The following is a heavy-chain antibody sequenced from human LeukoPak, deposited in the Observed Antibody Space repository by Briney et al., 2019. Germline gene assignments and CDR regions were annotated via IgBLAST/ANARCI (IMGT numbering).Heavy chain of an antibody. D-gene: IGHD3-3*01. CDR3: ARDQKENFWSGYSLYYYYYMDV. Sequence: SVKVSCKASGYTFTSYYMHWVRQAPGQGLEWMGGIIPIFGTANYARKFQGRVTITADKSTSTAYMELSSLRSEDTAVYYCARDQKENFWSGYSLYYYYYMDVWGKGTTVTVSS. V-gene: IGHV1-69*06. CDR1: GYTFTSYY. CDR2: IIPIFGTA. J-gene: IGHJ6*03.